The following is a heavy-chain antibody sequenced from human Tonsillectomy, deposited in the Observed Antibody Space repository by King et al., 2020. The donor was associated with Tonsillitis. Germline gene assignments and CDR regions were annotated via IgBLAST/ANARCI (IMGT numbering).Heavy chain of an antibody. CDR3: ARRLTGYSSGWFEDNWFDP. Sequence: MQLRESGPGLVKPSETLSLTCTVSGGSISSYYWSWIRQPPGKGLEWIGYIYYSGSTNYNPSLKSRVTISVDTSKNQFSLKLSSVTAADTAVYYCARRLTGYSSGWFEDNWFDPWGQGTLVTVSS. V-gene: IGHV4-59*01. D-gene: IGHD6-19*01. J-gene: IGHJ5*02. CDR1: GGSISSYY. CDR2: IYYSGST.